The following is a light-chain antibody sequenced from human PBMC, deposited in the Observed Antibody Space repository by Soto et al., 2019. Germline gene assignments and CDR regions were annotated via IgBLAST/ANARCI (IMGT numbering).Light chain of an antibody. Sequence: DIQVTQSPSSLSASVGDIVTITCRASQSISNYLNWYQQKPGKAPKLLIYGASTLQSGVPSRFSGSGSGTDFTLTIISLQPEDFATYYCQQGYGTPRTFGQGTKVEI. J-gene: IGKJ2*01. V-gene: IGKV1-39*01. CDR3: QQGYGTPRT. CDR1: QSISNY. CDR2: GAS.